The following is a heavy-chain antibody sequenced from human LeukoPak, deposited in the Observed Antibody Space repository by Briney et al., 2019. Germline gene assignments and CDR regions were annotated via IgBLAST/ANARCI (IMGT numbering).Heavy chain of an antibody. J-gene: IGHJ4*02. Sequence: SETLSLTCAVSGGSISSNSYYWGWIRQPPGKGLEWIGSIYYSGSTYYNPSLKSRVTISVGTSKNQFSPKLSSVTTADTAVYYCARTRYYYNSRSYGAPYYFDYWGQGTLVTVSS. CDR1: GGSISSNSYY. CDR3: ARTRYYYNSRSYGAPYYFDY. V-gene: IGHV4-39*01. D-gene: IGHD3-10*01. CDR2: IYYSGST.